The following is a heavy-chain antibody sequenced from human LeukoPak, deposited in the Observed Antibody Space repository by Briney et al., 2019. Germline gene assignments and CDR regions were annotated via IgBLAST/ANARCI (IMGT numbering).Heavy chain of an antibody. CDR2: ISGSGGST. CDR1: GFTFSSYA. CDR3: TKAQRANSGYYSFDW. D-gene: IGHD3-3*01. Sequence: PGGSLRLSCAASGFTFSSYAMSWVRQAPGKGLEWVSAISGSGGSTYYADSVKGRFTISRDNSMDTLYLQMNSLRVEDTAIYYCTKAQRANSGYYSFDWWGQGTLVTVSS. J-gene: IGHJ4*02. V-gene: IGHV3-23*01.